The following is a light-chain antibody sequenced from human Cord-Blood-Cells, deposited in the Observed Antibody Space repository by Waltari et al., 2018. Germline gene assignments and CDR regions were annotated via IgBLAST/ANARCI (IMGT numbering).Light chain of an antibody. Sequence: LSLSPGERATLSCRASQSVSSSYLAWYQQKPGQAPRLLIYGASSRATGIPDRFSGSGSGTDFTLTISRLEPEDFAVYYCQQYGSLLTFGGGTKVEIK. CDR3: QQYGSLLT. J-gene: IGKJ4*01. CDR2: GAS. CDR1: QSVSSSY. V-gene: IGKV3-20*01.